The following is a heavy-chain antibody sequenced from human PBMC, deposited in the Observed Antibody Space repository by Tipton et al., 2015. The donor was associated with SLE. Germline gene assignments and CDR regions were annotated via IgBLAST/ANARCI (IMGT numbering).Heavy chain of an antibody. J-gene: IGHJ5*02. CDR3: ARFPGATALFDP. CDR2: IYYSGST. Sequence: TLSLTCTVSGGSISSGGYYWSWIRQHPGKGLEWIGYIYYSGSTYYNPSLKSRVTISVDTSKNQFSLKLSSVTAADTAVYYCARFPGATALFDPWCQGTLVTVSS. D-gene: IGHD5-12*01. V-gene: IGHV4-31*03. CDR1: GGSISSGGYY.